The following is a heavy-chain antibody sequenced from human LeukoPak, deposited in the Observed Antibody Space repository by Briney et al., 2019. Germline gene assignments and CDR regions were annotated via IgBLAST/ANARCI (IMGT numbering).Heavy chain of an antibody. D-gene: IGHD1-26*01. V-gene: IGHV5-51*01. J-gene: IGHJ3*01. CDR3: GMSGDRVPLQDDVFDV. CDR1: GYSFTSYC. CDR2: IYPGDSGP. Sequence: GASLKISFKVSGYSFTSYCIGWVRQMPGKGLEWMGIIYPGDSGPTYSPSFQGQVTISVDKSINTAYLQWSSLQASDTAMYYCGMSGDRVPLQDDVFDVWGQGTMVTVST.